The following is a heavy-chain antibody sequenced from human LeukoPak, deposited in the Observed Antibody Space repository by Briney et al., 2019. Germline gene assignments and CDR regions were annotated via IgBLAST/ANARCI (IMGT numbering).Heavy chain of an antibody. CDR1: GSSFTSYW. J-gene: IGHJ4*02. D-gene: IGHD3-10*01. V-gene: IGHV5-51*01. CDR2: IYPGDSDT. Sequence: GSLKISCQGSGSSFTSYWIGGVRQLPGKGLEGMGIIYPGDSDTRYSPSFQGQVTISADKSISTAYLQWSSLKASDTAMYYCARHDGSGSYSFDYWGQGTLSPSPQ. CDR3: ARHDGSGSYSFDY.